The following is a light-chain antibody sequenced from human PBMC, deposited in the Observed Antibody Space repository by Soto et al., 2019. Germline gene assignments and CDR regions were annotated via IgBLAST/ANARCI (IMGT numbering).Light chain of an antibody. CDR3: QQYYSTLLT. J-gene: IGKJ4*01. Sequence: DIVMTQSPDSLAVSLGERATINCKSSQSVLYSSNNKNYLAWYQQKPGQPPKRLIYWASTRESGVPDRFSGSGSGTDFTLTISSLQAEDVAVYYCQQYYSTLLTFGGGTTVEIK. CDR2: WAS. V-gene: IGKV4-1*01. CDR1: QSVLYSSNNKNY.